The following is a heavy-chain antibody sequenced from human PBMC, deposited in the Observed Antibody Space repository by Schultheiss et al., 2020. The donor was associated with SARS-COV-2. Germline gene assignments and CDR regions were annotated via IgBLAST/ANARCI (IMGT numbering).Heavy chain of an antibody. J-gene: IGHJ2*01. Sequence: GESLKISCAASGFTFSDYYMSWIRQAPGRGLEWVSSISSSSSYIYYADSVKGRFTISRDNAKNSLYLQMNSLRAEDTAVYYCARRRYDRLQSRYFDLWGRGTLVTVSS. CDR1: GFTFSDYY. CDR2: ISSSSSYI. CDR3: ARRRYDRLQSRYFDL. D-gene: IGHD5-24*01. V-gene: IGHV3-11*03.